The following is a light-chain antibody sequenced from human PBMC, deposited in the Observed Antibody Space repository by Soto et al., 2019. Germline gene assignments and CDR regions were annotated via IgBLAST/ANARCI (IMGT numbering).Light chain of an antibody. Sequence: ILMHHSPSSLSASTEDRVTIKWRTSQGISSYLNWYQQKPGKAPKLLIYATSSLHSGVPSRFSGSGSGTDFTLTFTSLQPEDFATYYCQQSYSIPLTFGPATKVDIK. CDR1: QGISSY. CDR2: ATS. V-gene: IGKV1-39*01. CDR3: QQSYSIPLT. J-gene: IGKJ3*01.